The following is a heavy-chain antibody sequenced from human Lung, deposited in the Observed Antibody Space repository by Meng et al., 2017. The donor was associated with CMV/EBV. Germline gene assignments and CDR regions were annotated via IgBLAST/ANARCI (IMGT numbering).Heavy chain of an antibody. CDR1: GFTFSSYV. D-gene: IGHD3-9*01. J-gene: IGHJ4*02. Sequence: GGPLRLXCAASGFTFSSYVMTWVRQAPGKGLEWVSSISGSDSSTNYADPVKGRFTITRDNSKNTLYVQMNSLTAEDTAVYYCAKGTGAAIYYFDYWGQGTLVTVSS. CDR2: ISGSDSST. V-gene: IGHV3-23*01. CDR3: AKGTGAAIYYFDY.